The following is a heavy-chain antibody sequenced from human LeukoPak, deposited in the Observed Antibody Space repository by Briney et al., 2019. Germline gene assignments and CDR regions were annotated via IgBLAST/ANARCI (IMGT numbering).Heavy chain of an antibody. V-gene: IGHV4-34*01. D-gene: IGHD3-22*01. CDR2: INHSGST. J-gene: IGHJ4*02. Sequence: SETLSLTCAVYGGSFSGYYWGWIRQPPGKGLEWIGEINHSGSTNYNPSLKSRVTISVDTSKNQFSLKLSSVTAADTAVYYCARGFDGSGYYYGYWGQGTLVTVSS. CDR1: GGSFSGYY. CDR3: ARGFDGSGYYYGY.